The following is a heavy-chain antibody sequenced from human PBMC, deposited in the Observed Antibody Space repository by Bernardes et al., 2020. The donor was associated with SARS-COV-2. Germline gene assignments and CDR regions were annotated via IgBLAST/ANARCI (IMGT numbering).Heavy chain of an antibody. D-gene: IGHD1-26*01. CDR3: AREGLVGATGGMDV. J-gene: IGHJ6*02. V-gene: IGHV3-33*01. CDR2: IWYDGSNK. CDR1: GFTFSSYG. Sequence: SMRLSCAASGFTFSSYGMHWVRQAPGKGLEWVAVIWYDGSNKYYADSVKGRFTISRDNSKNTLYLQMNSLRAEDTAVYYCAREGLVGATGGMDVWGQGTTVTVSS.